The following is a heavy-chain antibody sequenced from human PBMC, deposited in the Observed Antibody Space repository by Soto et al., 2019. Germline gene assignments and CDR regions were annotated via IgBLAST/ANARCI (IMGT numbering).Heavy chain of an antibody. V-gene: IGHV1-69*12. J-gene: IGHJ6*02. CDR3: ATQGLPTYYYYGMDV. CDR1: GGTFTSYA. Sequence: QVQLVQSGAEVKKPGSSVKVSCKASGGTFTSYAISWVRQAPGQGLEWMGGIIPIFGTADYAQKFQGRVTITADESTSTAYMELSSLRSEDTAVYYCATQGLPTYYYYGMDVWGQGTTVTVSS. CDR2: IIPIFGTA. D-gene: IGHD5-18*01.